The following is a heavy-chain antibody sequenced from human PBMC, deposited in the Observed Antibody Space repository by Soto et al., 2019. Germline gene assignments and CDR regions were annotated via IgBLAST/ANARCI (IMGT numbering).Heavy chain of an antibody. CDR1: GYSLTSYW. D-gene: IGHD5-12*01. Sequence: GESLKISCKGSGYSLTSYWISWVRQMPGNGLEWMGRIDPSDSYTNYSPSFQGHVTISADKSISTAYLQWSSLKASDTAMYYCARGSNGYNHVFDYWGQGTLVTVSS. CDR2: IDPSDSYT. CDR3: ARGSNGYNHVFDY. V-gene: IGHV5-10-1*01. J-gene: IGHJ4*02.